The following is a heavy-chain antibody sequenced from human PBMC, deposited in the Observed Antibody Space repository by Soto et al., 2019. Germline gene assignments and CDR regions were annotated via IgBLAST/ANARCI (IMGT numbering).Heavy chain of an antibody. J-gene: IGHJ4*02. D-gene: IGHD1-1*01. CDR3: ARIQLDTIMALDY. CDR2: IWSDGNNR. V-gene: IGHV3-33*01. Sequence: QVQLVESGGGVLQPGKSLRLSRLASGFTFNTYGFHWVRQAPGKGLEWVSVIWSDGNNRYYADSVKGRFTISRDSSKNTLYLQMNSLRVEDTAVYYCARIQLDTIMALDYWGQGTLVTVSS. CDR1: GFTFNTYG.